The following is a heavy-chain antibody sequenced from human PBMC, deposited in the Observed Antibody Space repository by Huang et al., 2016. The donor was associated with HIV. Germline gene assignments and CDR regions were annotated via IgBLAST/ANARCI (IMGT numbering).Heavy chain of an antibody. V-gene: IGHV4-4*07. Sequence: QVQLQESGPGLVKPSETLSLTCTVSGGSISSYYWSWIRQPAGKGLEWIGRIYTRGSTNSNPSLKSRVTMSVDTSKNQFSLKLSSVTAADTAVYYCARGGELLWFGEPGGWFDPWGQGTLVTVSS. J-gene: IGHJ5*02. CDR3: ARGGELLWFGEPGGWFDP. CDR2: IYTRGST. CDR1: GGSISSYY. D-gene: IGHD3-10*01.